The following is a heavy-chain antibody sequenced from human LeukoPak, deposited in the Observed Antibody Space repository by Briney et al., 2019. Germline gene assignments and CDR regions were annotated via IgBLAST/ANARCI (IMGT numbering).Heavy chain of an antibody. CDR2: IYSGGST. Sequence: GGSLRLSCAASGFTVSSDYISWVRQAPGKGLEWVSVIYSGGSTKYADSVKARFTISRDNSKNTVYLQMNRLRVEDTAVYYCARATLGNWGQGTLVTVSS. V-gene: IGHV3-53*01. CDR3: ARATLGN. J-gene: IGHJ4*02. CDR1: GFTVSSDY.